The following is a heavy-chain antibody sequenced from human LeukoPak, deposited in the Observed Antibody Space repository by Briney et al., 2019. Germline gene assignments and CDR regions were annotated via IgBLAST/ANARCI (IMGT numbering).Heavy chain of an antibody. D-gene: IGHD3-9*01. Sequence: GGSLRLSCAASGFTFSSYSMNWVRPAPGKGLEWVSYISSSSSTIYYADSVKGRFTISRDNAKNSLYLQMNSLRDEDTAVYYCARDHPYYDILTGLLDIWGQGTLVTVSS. CDR3: ARDHPYYDILTGLLDI. J-gene: IGHJ4*02. V-gene: IGHV3-48*02. CDR2: ISSSSSTI. CDR1: GFTFSSYS.